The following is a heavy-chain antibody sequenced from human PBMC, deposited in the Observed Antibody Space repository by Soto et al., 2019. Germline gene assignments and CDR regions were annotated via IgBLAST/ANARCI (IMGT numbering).Heavy chain of an antibody. CDR3: AASPIFPYCSSTSCYLSYYGMDV. D-gene: IGHD2-2*01. V-gene: IGHV1-58*01. CDR2: IVVGSGNT. Sequence: SVKVSCKASGFTFTSSAVQWVRQARGQRLEWIGWIVVGSGNTNYAQKFQERVTITRDMSTSTAYMELSSLRSEDTAVYYCAASPIFPYCSSTSCYLSYYGMDVWGQGTTVTVSS. J-gene: IGHJ6*02. CDR1: GFTFTSSA.